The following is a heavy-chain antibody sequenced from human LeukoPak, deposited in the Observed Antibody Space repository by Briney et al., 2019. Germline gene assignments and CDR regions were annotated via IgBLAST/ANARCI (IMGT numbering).Heavy chain of an antibody. CDR1: GYTFTSYG. Sequence: ASVKVSCKASGYTFTSYGISWVRQAPGQGLEWMGWISAYNGNTNYAQKLQGRVTMTTDTSTSTAYMELRSLRSDDTAVYYCARGLRFLEWLSLWGYYYYMDVWGKGTTVTVSS. J-gene: IGHJ6*03. V-gene: IGHV1-18*01. D-gene: IGHD3-3*01. CDR3: ARGLRFLEWLSLWGYYYYMDV. CDR2: ISAYNGNT.